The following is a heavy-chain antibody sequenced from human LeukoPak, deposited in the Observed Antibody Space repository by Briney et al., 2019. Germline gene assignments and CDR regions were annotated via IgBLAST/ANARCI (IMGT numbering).Heavy chain of an antibody. D-gene: IGHD6-19*01. Sequence: PGGSLRLSCAASGFTFSSYAMSWVRQAPGKGLEWVSAISGSGGSTYYADSVKGRFTISRDNSKNTLYLQMNSLRTEDTAVYYCAKAVAVAGLAYFDYWGQGTLVTVSS. CDR3: AKAVAVAGLAYFDY. V-gene: IGHV3-23*01. CDR1: GFTFSSYA. CDR2: ISGSGGST. J-gene: IGHJ4*02.